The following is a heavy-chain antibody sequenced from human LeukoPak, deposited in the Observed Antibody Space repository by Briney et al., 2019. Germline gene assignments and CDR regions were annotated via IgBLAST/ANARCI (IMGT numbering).Heavy chain of an antibody. J-gene: IGHJ6*03. V-gene: IGHV3-48*04. CDR2: IGVSSATI. CDR3: AKVFGVEYFYYMDV. Sequence: GGSLRLSCAASGFSFSSHSMNWVRQAPGKGLEWISYIGVSSATIHYADSVQGRFTISRDNAKNSLFLQMDNLRAEDTAVYYCAKVFGVEYFYYMDVWGNGATVIVSS. D-gene: IGHD3-3*01. CDR1: GFSFSSHS.